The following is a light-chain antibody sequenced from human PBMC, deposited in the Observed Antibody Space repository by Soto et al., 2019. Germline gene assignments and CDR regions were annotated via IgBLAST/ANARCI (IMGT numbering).Light chain of an antibody. CDR3: SSYTSSSTYV. Sequence: QSVLTQPASVSGSPGQSITISCTGSSSDIRVYNYVSWYQQHPGKAPKLLIYDVTDRPSGVSNRFSGSKSGNTASLTISGLQAEDEADYYCSSYTSSSTYVFGTGTKLTVL. CDR2: DVT. J-gene: IGLJ1*01. V-gene: IGLV2-14*03. CDR1: SSDIRVYNY.